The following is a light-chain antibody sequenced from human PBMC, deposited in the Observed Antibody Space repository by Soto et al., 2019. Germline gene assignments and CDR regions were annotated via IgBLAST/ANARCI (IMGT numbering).Light chain of an antibody. CDR1: SGDVGSDNR. V-gene: IGLV2-18*01. CDR3: SLYTSSSTYVV. Sequence: QSALTQPPSVSGSPGQSVTISCTGTSGDVGSDNRVSWHQQPPGTAPKLIIYDVSHRPSGVPDRFSGSKPGNTASLTISGLQAEDEADYYCSLYTSSSTYVVFGGGTKLTVL. CDR2: DVS. J-gene: IGLJ2*01.